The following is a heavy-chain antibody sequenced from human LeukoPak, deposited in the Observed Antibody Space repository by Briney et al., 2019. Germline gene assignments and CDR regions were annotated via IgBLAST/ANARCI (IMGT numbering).Heavy chain of an antibody. D-gene: IGHD2-21*02. CDR1: GYTFTSYD. CDR2: MNPNSGNT. Sequence: ASVKVSCTASGYTFTSYDINWVRQATGQGLEWMGWMNPNSGNTGYAQKFQGRVTMTRNTSISTAYMELSSLRSEDTAVYYCASSCGGDCYYRAFDIWGQGTMATVSS. V-gene: IGHV1-8*01. J-gene: IGHJ3*02. CDR3: ASSCGGDCYYRAFDI.